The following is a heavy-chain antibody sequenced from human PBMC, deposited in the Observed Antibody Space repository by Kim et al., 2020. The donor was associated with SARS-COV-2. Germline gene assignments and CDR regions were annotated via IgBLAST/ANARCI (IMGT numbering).Heavy chain of an antibody. CDR3: ARDLSAAGIDY. CDR2: ICFDGSNI. J-gene: IGHJ4*02. D-gene: IGHD6-13*01. CDR1: GFIFGGYG. V-gene: IGHV3-33*01. Sequence: LSLTCAASGFIFGGYGMHCVRQAPGKGLEWVAVICFDGSNIYYADSVKGRFTISRDNSKNTLYLQMNSLRAEDTALYYCARDLSAAGIDYWGQGTLVTVSS.